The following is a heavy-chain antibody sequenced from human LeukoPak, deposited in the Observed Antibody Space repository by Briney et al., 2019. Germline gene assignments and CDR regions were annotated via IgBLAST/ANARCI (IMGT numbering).Heavy chain of an antibody. CDR3: AKGDTGVIRRYYLDS. Sequence: GGSLRLSCAASGFTFSNYGMNWVRQAPGNGLEWVSVTDTSGVITYYTDSVKGRFTISRDNSKNTLNLQMDSLRVEDTAVYYCAKGDTGVIRRYYLDSWGQGTPVTVSS. CDR1: GFTFSNYG. V-gene: IGHV3-23*05. D-gene: IGHD5-18*01. J-gene: IGHJ4*02. CDR2: TDTSGVIT.